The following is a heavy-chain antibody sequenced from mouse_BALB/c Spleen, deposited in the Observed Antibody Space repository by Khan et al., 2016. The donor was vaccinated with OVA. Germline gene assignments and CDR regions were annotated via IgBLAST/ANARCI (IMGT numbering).Heavy chain of an antibody. CDR1: GYTFSNYW. CDR3: ARERIDY. J-gene: IGHJ2*01. CDR2: INPSSGHT. V-gene: IGHV1-7*01. Sequence: QVQLQQSGAELAKPGASVKMSCKASGYTFSNYWIHWVKQRPGQGLEWIGYINPSSGHTYYNQTFNDKATLPTDKSSSTAYMQLSSLTSEDSAVYYGARERIDYWGQGTTLTVSS.